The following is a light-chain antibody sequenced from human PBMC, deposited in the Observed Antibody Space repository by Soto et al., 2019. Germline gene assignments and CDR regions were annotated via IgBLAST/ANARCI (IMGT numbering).Light chain of an antibody. Sequence: QSVLTQPPSASGTPGQRVTISCSGGNSNIGINTVNWYQHLPGTAPKLLIYTNYQRPSGVPDRFSGSKSGTSASLAISGLQSEDEADYYCSAWDDSLNGVVFGGGTKVTVL. V-gene: IGLV1-44*01. CDR1: NSNIGINT. CDR3: SAWDDSLNGVV. CDR2: TNY. J-gene: IGLJ2*01.